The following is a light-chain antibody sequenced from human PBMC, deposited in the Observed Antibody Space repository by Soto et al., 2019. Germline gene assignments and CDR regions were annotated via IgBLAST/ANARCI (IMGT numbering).Light chain of an antibody. CDR2: DVS. J-gene: IGLJ1*01. CDR3: CSYTSSTSYV. V-gene: IGLV2-14*01. Sequence: QSALTQPASVSGSPGQSITISCTGTSSDVGGYNFVSWYQQHPGKAPKLMIYDVSTRPSGVSNRFSGSKSGTTASLTISGLQAEDEADYYCCSYTSSTSYVFGTGTQLTVL. CDR1: SSDVGGYNF.